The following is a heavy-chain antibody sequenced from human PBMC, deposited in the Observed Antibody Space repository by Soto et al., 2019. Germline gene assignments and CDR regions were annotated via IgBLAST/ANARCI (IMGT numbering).Heavy chain of an antibody. CDR3: ATYTVGEGGRGY. V-gene: IGHV4-4*09. D-gene: IGHD3-16*01. CDR2: HHSDST. J-gene: IGHJ4*02. Sequence: QVQLQESGPGLVKPSETLSLTCTVSGGSMRGQHWSWIRQPPGKGLEWIGHHSDSTNYNPSLKSRITISTATSKNQCSLKLSSVTAADTAVYYCATYTVGEGGRGYWGQGTLVTVSS. CDR1: GGSMRGQH.